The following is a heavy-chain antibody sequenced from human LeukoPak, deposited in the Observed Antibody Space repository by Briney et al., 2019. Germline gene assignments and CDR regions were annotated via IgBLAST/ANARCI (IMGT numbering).Heavy chain of an antibody. V-gene: IGHV5-51*01. CDR3: ARHTNWNDGGGDY. CDR2: IYPGDSDT. CDR1: GYSFTSYW. D-gene: IGHD1-1*01. Sequence: GESLKISCKGSGYSFTSYWIGWVRQLPGKGLEWMGIIYPGDSDTRYSPSFQGKVTISADKSISTAYLQWSSLKASDTAMYYCARHTNWNDGGGDYWGQGTLVTVSS. J-gene: IGHJ4*02.